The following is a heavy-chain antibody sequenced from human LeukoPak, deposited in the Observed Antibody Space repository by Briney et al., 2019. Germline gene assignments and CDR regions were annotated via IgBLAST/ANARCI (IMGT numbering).Heavy chain of an antibody. J-gene: IGHJ4*02. Sequence: GGSLRLSCAASGFTFSSYWMHWVRQAPGKGLIWVSRINSDESSTSYADSVRGRFTISRDNAKNTLYLQMNSLRAEDTAVYYCAGGPYGGTINYWGQGTLDTVSS. D-gene: IGHD4-23*01. V-gene: IGHV3-74*01. CDR2: INSDESST. CDR1: GFTFSSYW. CDR3: AGGPYGGTINY.